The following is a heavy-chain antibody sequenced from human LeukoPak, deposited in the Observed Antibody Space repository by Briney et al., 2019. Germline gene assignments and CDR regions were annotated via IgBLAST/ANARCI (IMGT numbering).Heavy chain of an antibody. CDR1: GYTFINYG. V-gene: IGHV1-18*01. CDR2: ISPYNGNT. Sequence: ASVKVSCKASGYTFINYGITWVRQAPGQGLEWMGWISPYNGNTKYLQKLQGRVTLTTDTSTNTAYMEVRSLRSDDTAVYYCARAGGYCGRISCPYYFDYWGQGSLVAVSS. CDR3: ARAGGYCGRISCPYYFDY. J-gene: IGHJ4*02. D-gene: IGHD2-15*01.